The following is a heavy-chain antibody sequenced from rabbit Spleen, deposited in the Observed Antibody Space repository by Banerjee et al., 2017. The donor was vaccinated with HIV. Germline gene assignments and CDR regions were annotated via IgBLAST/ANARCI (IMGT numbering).Heavy chain of an antibody. D-gene: IGHD1-1*01. CDR2: MYTSSGST. CDR3: ARGSGHVTYGIIWYLDL. J-gene: IGHJ6*01. CDR1: GIDFSGEYY. Sequence: QSLEESGGGLVQPEGSLALTCKASGIDFSGEYYMCWVRQAPGKGLEWAACMYTSSGSTYYASWAKGRFTISRTSSTTVTLQMTSLTAADTATYFCARGSGHVTYGIIWYLDLWGPGTLVTVS. V-gene: IGHV1S40*01.